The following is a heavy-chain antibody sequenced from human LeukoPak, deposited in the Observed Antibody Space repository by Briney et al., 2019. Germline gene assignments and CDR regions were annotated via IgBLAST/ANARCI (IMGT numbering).Heavy chain of an antibody. CDR2: IGHDGADK. V-gene: IGHV3-30*04. CDR1: GFTFSHYA. Sequence: GGSLRLSCAASGFTFSHYAMHWVRQAPGKGLEWVALIGHDGADKYYADSVKGRFLISRDNSKNMLFLQMNSLIIEDTAVYYCARNSDYYDYSPQSVWGQGTLVTVS. J-gene: IGHJ4*02. D-gene: IGHD3-22*01. CDR3: ARNSDYYDYSPQSV.